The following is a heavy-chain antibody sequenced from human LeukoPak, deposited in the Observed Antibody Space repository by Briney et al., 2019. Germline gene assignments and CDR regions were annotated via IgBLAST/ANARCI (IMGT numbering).Heavy chain of an antibody. V-gene: IGHV3-13*04. J-gene: IGHJ4*02. CDR2: IGIAGDT. CDR1: GFTFSSYD. CDR3: ARGNILTGYDC. D-gene: IGHD3-9*01. Sequence: QPRGSLRLSCAASGFTFSSYDMHWVRHATGKGLEWVSAIGIAGDTYYSGSVKGRFTISRENAKNFLHLQMNSLRAGDTAVYYCARGNILTGYDCWGQGTLVTVSS.